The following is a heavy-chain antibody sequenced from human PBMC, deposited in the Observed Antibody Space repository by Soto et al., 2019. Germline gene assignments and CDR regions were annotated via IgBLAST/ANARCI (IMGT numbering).Heavy chain of an antibody. CDR1: GYSISSGYY. CDR2: IYHSGST. Sequence: PSETLSLTCAVSGYSISSGYYWGWIRQPPGKGLEWIGSIYHSGSTYYNPSLKSRVTISVDTSKNQFSLKLSSVTAADTAVYYCARVSWSQYYGSGSYCNGLFDPWGQGTLVTVSS. CDR3: ARVSWSQYYGSGSYCNGLFDP. D-gene: IGHD3-10*01. V-gene: IGHV4-38-2*01. J-gene: IGHJ5*02.